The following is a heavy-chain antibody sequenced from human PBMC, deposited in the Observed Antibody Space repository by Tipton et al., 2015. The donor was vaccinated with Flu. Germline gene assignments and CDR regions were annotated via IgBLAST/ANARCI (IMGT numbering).Heavy chain of an antibody. CDR2: IYYNGQT. D-gene: IGHD4-17*01. Sequence: TLSLTCTVSGASINSGKNYWGWIRQLPGKGLEWIGYIYYNGQTYYNPSFESRVTISMDTSENQFSLKMTSATAADTAVFYCLRVPWNDYEFHFWGQGTLVTVAS. CDR1: GASINSGKNY. J-gene: IGHJ4*02. V-gene: IGHV4-31*03. CDR3: LRVPWNDYEFHF.